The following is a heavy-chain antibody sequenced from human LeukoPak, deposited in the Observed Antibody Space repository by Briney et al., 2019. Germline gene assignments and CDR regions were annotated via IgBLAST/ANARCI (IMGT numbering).Heavy chain of an antibody. Sequence: SWIRQHPGKGLEWVGLFTSRSAGGTIHYAAPVQGRFTILAEDSKNTWYLQMNGLQIEDTGIYYCTTGGGTMDFWGQGTLVTVSS. D-gene: IGHD2-15*01. CDR3: TTGGGTMDF. CDR2: FTSRSAGGTI. V-gene: IGHV3-15*01. J-gene: IGHJ4*02.